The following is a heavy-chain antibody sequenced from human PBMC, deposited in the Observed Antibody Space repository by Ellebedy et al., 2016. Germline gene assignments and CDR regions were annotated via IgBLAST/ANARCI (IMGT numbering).Heavy chain of an antibody. CDR2: IYYSGST. V-gene: IGHV4-59*08. Sequence: SETLSLTCTVSGGSISSYYWSWIRQPPGKGLEWIGYIYYSGSTNYNPSLKSRVTISVDTSKNQFSLKLSSVTAADTAVYYCARQLPYIVVVPAAIPTRWFDPWGQGTLVTVSS. D-gene: IGHD2-2*01. J-gene: IGHJ5*02. CDR1: GGSISSYY. CDR3: ARQLPYIVVVPAAIPTRWFDP.